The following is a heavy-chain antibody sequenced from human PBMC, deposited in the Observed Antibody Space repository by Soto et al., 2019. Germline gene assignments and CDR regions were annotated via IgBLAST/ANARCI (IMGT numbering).Heavy chain of an antibody. J-gene: IGHJ5*02. D-gene: IGHD2-8*01. CDR1: GGSISSGGYY. CDR3: ARDKMVYAMGGWFDP. Sequence: QVQLQESGPGLVKPSQTLSLTCTVSGGSISSGGYYWSWIRQHPGKGLEWIGYIYYSGSTYYNPSRKSRVTTSVDTSKNQFSLKLSSVTAADTAVYYCARDKMVYAMGGWFDPWGQGTLVTVSS. V-gene: IGHV4-31*03. CDR2: IYYSGST.